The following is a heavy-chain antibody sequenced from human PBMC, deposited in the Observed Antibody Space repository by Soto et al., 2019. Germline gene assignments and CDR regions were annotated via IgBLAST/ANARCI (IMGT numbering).Heavy chain of an antibody. CDR3: VRSVYVFWCCPYYYYYMDV. Sequence: SETLSLTCTVSGGSISSYYWSWIRQPPGKGLEWIGYIYYSGSTNYNPSLKSRVTISVDTYKNQFSLKLSSVTAADTAVYFCVRSVYVFWCCPYYYYYMDVWGKGTTVTVSS. CDR2: IYYSGST. J-gene: IGHJ6*03. D-gene: IGHD3-3*01. V-gene: IGHV4-59*08. CDR1: GGSISSYY.